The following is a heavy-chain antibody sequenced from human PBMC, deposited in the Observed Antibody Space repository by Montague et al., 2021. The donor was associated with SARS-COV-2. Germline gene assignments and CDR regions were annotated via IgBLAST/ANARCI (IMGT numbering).Heavy chain of an antibody. J-gene: IGHJ6*02. CDR2: ISYDGSNK. Sequence: SLRLSCAASGFTFSSYAMHWVRQAPVKGLEWVAVISYDGSNKYYADSVKGRFTISRDNSKNTLYLQMNSLRVEDTAVYYCARAQGGNYYYGMDVWGQGTTVTVSS. CDR1: GFTFSSYA. D-gene: IGHD3-16*01. V-gene: IGHV3-30-3*01. CDR3: ARAQGGNYYYGMDV.